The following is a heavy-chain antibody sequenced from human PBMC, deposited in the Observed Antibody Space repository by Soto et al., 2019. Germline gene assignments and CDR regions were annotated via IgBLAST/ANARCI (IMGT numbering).Heavy chain of an antibody. D-gene: IGHD3-9*01. CDR1: GFTFSNNE. V-gene: IGHV3-48*03. J-gene: IGHJ6*02. Sequence: PGGSLSLSCAASGFTFSNNELNWVRQAPGPGLEWISYVSTCGSIKNYANSVMGRFTITTDNAKNSLYLQMNSLRAEDTAIYFCAGILTTENDNAKYGLDGWGQGTQVTVSS. CDR3: AGILTTENDNAKYGLDG. CDR2: VSTCGSIK.